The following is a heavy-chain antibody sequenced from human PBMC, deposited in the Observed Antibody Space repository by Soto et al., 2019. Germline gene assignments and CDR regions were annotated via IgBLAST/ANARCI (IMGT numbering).Heavy chain of an antibody. V-gene: IGHV6-1*01. CDR3: ARGVAGSGFDL. D-gene: IGHD6-19*01. CDR1: GDSVSSNTAA. CDR2: TYYRSNWRH. J-gene: IGHJ4*02. Sequence: PSHTLSLTCAISGDSVSSNTAAWNWIRSSPSRGLEWLGRTYYRSNWRHDYAVSVKSRITVNPDTSKNHFSLQLNSVTPDDTAVYYCARGVAGSGFDLWGQGTPVTVSS.